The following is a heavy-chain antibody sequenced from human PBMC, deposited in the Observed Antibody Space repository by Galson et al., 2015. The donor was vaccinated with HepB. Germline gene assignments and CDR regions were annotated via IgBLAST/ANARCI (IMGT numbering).Heavy chain of an antibody. D-gene: IGHD6-13*01. J-gene: IGHJ5*02. CDR2: INPSGGST. CDR1: GYTFTSYY. Sequence: SVKVSCKASGYTFTSYYMHWVRQAPGQGLEWMGIINPSGGSTSYAQKFQGRVTMTRDTSTSTVYMELSSLRSEDTAVYYCARDEGQQLVTWWFDPWGQGTLVTVSS. CDR3: ARDEGQQLVTWWFDP. V-gene: IGHV1-46*03.